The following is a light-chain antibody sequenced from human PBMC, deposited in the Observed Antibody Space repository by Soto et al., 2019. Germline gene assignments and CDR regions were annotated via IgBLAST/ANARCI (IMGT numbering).Light chain of an antibody. CDR1: QSISSSF. CDR3: QHYGSSPT. V-gene: IGKV3-20*01. CDR2: GAS. Sequence: EIVLTQSPGTLSLSPGERATLSCRASQSISSSFLAWYQQKPGQAPRLLIYGASIRATGIPDRFSGSGSGTDFTLTISRLEPEDFAVYYCQHYGSSPTFGQGTKVEIK. J-gene: IGKJ1*01.